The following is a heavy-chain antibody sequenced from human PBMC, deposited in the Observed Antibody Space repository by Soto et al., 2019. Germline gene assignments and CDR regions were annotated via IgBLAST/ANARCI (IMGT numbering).Heavy chain of an antibody. J-gene: IGHJ4*02. CDR1: GGIFSTYA. D-gene: IGHD3-10*01. V-gene: IGHV1-69*01. CDR2: IIPIFGTP. Sequence: QVQLVQSGAEVKKPGSSVKVSCKASGGIFSTYAISWLRQAPGQGLEWMGGIIPIFGTPNYAQRFQGRVTITADESTSTGYTELSILRSEDTAVYYCARDRDDYGSGNYYNRIDFWGQGTLVTVSS. CDR3: ARDRDDYGSGNYYNRIDF.